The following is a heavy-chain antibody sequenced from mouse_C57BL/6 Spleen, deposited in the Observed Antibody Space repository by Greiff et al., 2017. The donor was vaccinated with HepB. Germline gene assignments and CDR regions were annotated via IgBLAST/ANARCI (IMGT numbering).Heavy chain of an antibody. CDR3: ARWDTTVVAPYYFDY. CDR2: INPNNGGT. CDR1: GYTFTDYY. D-gene: IGHD1-1*01. J-gene: IGHJ2*01. Sequence: VQLQQSGPELVKPGASVKISCKASGYTFTDYYMNWVKQSHGKSLEWIGDINPNNGGTSYNQKFKGKATLTVDKSSSTAYMELRSLTSEDSAVYYCARWDTTVVAPYYFDYWGQGTTLTVSS. V-gene: IGHV1-26*01.